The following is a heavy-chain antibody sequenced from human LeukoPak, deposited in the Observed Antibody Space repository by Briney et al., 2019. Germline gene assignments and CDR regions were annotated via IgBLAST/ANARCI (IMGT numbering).Heavy chain of an antibody. CDR3: AKDRATVVTFAFDI. V-gene: IGHV3-74*01. CDR1: GFTFSSYW. CDR2: ITSDGSST. J-gene: IGHJ3*02. Sequence: GGSLRLSRAASGFTFSSYWMHWVRQAPGKGLVCVSRITSDGSSTSYADSVKGRLTISRDNSKNTLYLQMNSLRAEDTAVYYCAKDRATVVTFAFDIWGQGTMVTVSS. D-gene: IGHD4-23*01.